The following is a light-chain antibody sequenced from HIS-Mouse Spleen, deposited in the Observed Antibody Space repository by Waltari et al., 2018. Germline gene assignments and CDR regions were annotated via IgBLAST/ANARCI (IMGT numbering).Light chain of an antibody. Sequence: SYVLTQPPSVSVAPGKTARITRGGNNIGSKSVHWYQQKPGQAPVLVVYDDSDRPSGSPERFSGSNSGNTATLTISRVEAGDEADYYCQVWDSSSDHPVFGGGTKLTVL. J-gene: IGLJ2*01. CDR3: QVWDSSSDHPV. CDR2: DDS. CDR1: NIGSKS. V-gene: IGLV3-21*03.